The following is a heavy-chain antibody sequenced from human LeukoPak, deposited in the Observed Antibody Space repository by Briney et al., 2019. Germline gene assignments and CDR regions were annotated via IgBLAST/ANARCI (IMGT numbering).Heavy chain of an antibody. CDR3: ARGKGFVGHVDY. D-gene: IGHD2-15*01. Sequence: ASVKVSCKASEGSFTSNTISWVRQAPGQGPEWMGRIIPILGTAEYADRFKGRVTITADKSTSTAYMELSSLKSEDTAFYYCARGKGFVGHVDYWGQGTLVTVSS. V-gene: IGHV1-69*08. CDR1: EGSFTSNT. CDR2: IIPILGTA. J-gene: IGHJ4*02.